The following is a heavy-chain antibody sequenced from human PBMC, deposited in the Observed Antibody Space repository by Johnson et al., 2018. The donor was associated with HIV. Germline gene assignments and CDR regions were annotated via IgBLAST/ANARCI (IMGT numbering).Heavy chain of an antibody. V-gene: IGHV3-15*01. CDR3: TTDGVGDNIVSAFDM. Sequence: VQLVESGGGVVQPGGSLRLSCAASGFTVSSNYMSWVRQAPGKGLEWVGRIKSKTDGGTTDYAAPVKGRFPISSADSKNTMYLQMNSLKTEDTAVYYCTTDGVGDNIVSAFDMWGQGTMVTVSS. J-gene: IGHJ3*02. D-gene: IGHD2/OR15-2a*01. CDR1: GFTVSSNY. CDR2: IKSKTDGGTT.